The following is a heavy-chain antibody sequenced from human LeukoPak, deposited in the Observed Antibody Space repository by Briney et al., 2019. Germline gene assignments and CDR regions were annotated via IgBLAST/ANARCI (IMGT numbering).Heavy chain of an antibody. J-gene: IGHJ4*02. D-gene: IGHD3-22*01. Sequence: GASVKVSCKASGYTFTSYYMHWVRQAPGQGLEWMGIINPSGGSTSYAQKFQGRVTMTRDTSTSTVYMELSSLGSEDTAVYYCARDSTRKNRNYYDSSGIFDYWGQGTLVTVSS. CDR2: INPSGGST. CDR1: GYTFTSYY. V-gene: IGHV1-46*01. CDR3: ARDSTRKNRNYYDSSGIFDY.